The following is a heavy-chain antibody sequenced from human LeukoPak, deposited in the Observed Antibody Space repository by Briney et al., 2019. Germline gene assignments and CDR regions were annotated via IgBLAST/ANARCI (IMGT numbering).Heavy chain of an antibody. J-gene: IGHJ5*02. D-gene: IGHD4-17*01. V-gene: IGHV4-59*08. CDR2: IYYSGST. Sequence: SETLSLTCTVSGGSISSYYWSWIRQPPGKGLEWIGYIYYSGSTNYNPSLKSRVTISVDTSKNQFSLKLSSVTAADTAVYYCARHDYDISWFDPWGQGTLVTVSS. CDR1: GGSISSYY. CDR3: ARHDYDISWFDP.